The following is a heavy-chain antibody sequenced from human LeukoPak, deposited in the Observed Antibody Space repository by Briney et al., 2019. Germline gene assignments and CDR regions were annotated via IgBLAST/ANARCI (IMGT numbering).Heavy chain of an antibody. CDR2: IYYSGST. CDR1: GGSISSYY. V-gene: IGHV4-59*08. D-gene: IGHD1-26*01. CDR3: ARHSRVGRKDSGAFDI. J-gene: IGHJ3*02. Sequence: SETLSLTCTVSGGSISSYYWSWIRQPPGKGLEWIGYIYYSGSTNYNPSLESRVTISVNTSKNQFSLKLSSVTAADTAVYYCARHSRVGRKDSGAFDIWGQGTMVTVSS.